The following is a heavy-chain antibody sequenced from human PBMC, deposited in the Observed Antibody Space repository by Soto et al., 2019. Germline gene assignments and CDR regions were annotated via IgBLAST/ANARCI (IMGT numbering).Heavy chain of an antibody. CDR3: ARRYYYGSGSRRDYYYMDV. D-gene: IGHD3-10*01. J-gene: IGHJ6*03. V-gene: IGHV3-7*01. CDR1: GFTFSSYW. Sequence: ESGGGLVQPGGSLRLSCAASGFTFSSYWMSWVRQAPGKGLEWVANIKQDGSEKYYVDSVKGRFTISRDNAKNSLYLQMNSLRAEDTAVYYCARRYYYGSGSRRDYYYMDVWGKGTTVTVSS. CDR2: IKQDGSEK.